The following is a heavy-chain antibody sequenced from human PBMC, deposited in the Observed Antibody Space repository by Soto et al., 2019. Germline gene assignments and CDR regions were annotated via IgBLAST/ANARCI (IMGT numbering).Heavy chain of an antibody. CDR2: ASPDGTST. CDR3: TRHGSGDYFLFDP. J-gene: IGHJ5*02. CDR1: GFTFSSLW. V-gene: IGHV3-74*01. Sequence: PGRSLRLSCAASGFTFSSLWMHWVRQAPGKGLVWVARASPDGTSTSYAESVKGRFTISRDNAKNTLYMQMNSLRAEDTAVYYCTRHGSGDYFLFDPWGQGTLVTVSS. D-gene: IGHD4-17*01.